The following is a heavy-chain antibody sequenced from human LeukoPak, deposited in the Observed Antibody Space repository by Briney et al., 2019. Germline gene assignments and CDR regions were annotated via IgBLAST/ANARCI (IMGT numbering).Heavy chain of an antibody. Sequence: ASVTVSCKASGYTFSGTGWYLYWLRQAPGQGLECMGWIYPNNGATAYAQKFQGRVAMTRDTSITTAYMELSRLRPDDTAVYYCSRDGPAQMVDFDYWGQGTLVTVSS. CDR3: SRDGPAQMVDFDY. V-gene: IGHV1-2*02. CDR1: GYTFSGTGWY. D-gene: IGHD3-10*01. CDR2: IYPNNGAT. J-gene: IGHJ4*02.